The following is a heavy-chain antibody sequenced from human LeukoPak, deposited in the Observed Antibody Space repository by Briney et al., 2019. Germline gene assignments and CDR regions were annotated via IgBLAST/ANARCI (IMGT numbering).Heavy chain of an antibody. CDR1: GGSISSSSYY. V-gene: IGHV4-39*07. D-gene: IGHD5-18*01. CDR3: ARDLVEDTAMVDSLYSI. J-gene: IGHJ3*02. CDR2: IYYSGST. Sequence: SETLSLTCTVSGGSISSSSYYWGWIRQPPGKGLEWIGSIYYSGSTYYNPSLKSRVTISVDTSKNQFSLKLSSVTAADTAVYYCARDLVEDTAMVDSLYSIWGQGTMVTVSS.